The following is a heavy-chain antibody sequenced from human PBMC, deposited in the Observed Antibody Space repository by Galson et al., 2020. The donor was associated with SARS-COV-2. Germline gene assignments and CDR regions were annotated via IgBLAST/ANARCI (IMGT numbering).Heavy chain of an antibody. CDR1: GFPLSTSGMC. CDR3: ARTLLLGAPLGYYYYDGMDV. J-gene: IGHJ6*02. CDR2: LDWDDDK. V-gene: IGHV2-70*01. D-gene: IGHD7-27*01. Sequence: SGPPLVNPTQTLTLPCTFSGFPLSTSGMCVSWIRQPQGKALEWLALLDWDDDKYYRPSLKTRLTTSKDTSKNQVVLTMTNMDPVDTATYYCARTLLLGAPLGYYYYDGMDVWGQGTTVTVSS.